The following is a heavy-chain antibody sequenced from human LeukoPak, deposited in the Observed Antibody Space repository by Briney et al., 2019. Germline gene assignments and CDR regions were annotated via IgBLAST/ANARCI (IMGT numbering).Heavy chain of an antibody. D-gene: IGHD2-8*01. CDR2: IYHSGST. Sequence: SETLSLTCTVSGYSISSGYYWGWIRQPPGKGLEWIGSIYHSGSTYYNPSLKSRVTISVDTSKNQFSLKLSSVTAADTAVYYCARGPGYCTNGICDSIDYWGQGTLVTVSS. CDR3: ARGPGYCTNGICDSIDY. J-gene: IGHJ4*02. CDR1: GYSISSGYY. V-gene: IGHV4-38-2*02.